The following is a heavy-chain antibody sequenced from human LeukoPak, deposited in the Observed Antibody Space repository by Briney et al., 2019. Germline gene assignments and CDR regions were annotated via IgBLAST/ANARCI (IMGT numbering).Heavy chain of an antibody. CDR3: ARGALYYYDSSGYYPSIDY. Sequence: PGGSLRLSCAASGFTFSSYSMNWVRQAPGKGLEWVSSISSSSSYIYYADSVKGRFTISRDNAKNSLYLQMNSLRAEDTAVYYCARGALYYYDSSGYYPSIDYWGQGTLVTVSS. J-gene: IGHJ4*02. D-gene: IGHD3-22*01. V-gene: IGHV3-21*01. CDR1: GFTFSSYS. CDR2: ISSSSSYI.